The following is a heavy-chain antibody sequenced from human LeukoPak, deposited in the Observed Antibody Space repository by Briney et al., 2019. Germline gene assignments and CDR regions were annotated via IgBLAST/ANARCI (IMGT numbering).Heavy chain of an antibody. V-gene: IGHV1-46*01. D-gene: IGHD5-18*01. CDR1: GYTFTSYH. J-gene: IGHJ4*02. CDR3: AREIGPRQLRLWGSAFDY. Sequence: ASVKVSCKASGYTFTSYHMHWVRQAPGQGPEWMGIINPSGGTTNYAQKCRGRVTMTRDMSTSTVYMELSSLRSEDTAVYYCAREIGPRQLRLWGSAFDYWGQGTLVTVSS. CDR2: INPSGGTT.